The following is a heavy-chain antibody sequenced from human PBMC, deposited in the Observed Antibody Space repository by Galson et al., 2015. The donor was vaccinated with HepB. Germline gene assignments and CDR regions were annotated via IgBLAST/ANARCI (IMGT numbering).Heavy chain of an antibody. V-gene: IGHV1-69*13. CDR1: GGTFSSYA. D-gene: IGHD3-10*01. J-gene: IGHJ4*02. CDR2: IIPIFCTA. Sequence: SVTVSCKASGGTFSSYAISWVRQAPGQGLEWMGGIIPIFCTANYAQKFQGRVTITADESTSTAYMELSSLRSEDTAVYYCARGDSGSGSYYNYYFDYWGQGTLVTASS. CDR3: ARGDSGSGSYYNYYFDY.